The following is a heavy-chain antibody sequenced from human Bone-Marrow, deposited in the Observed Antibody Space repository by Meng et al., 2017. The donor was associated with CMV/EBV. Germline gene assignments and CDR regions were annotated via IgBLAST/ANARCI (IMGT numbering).Heavy chain of an antibody. Sequence: GESLKISCKGSGYSFTSYWIGWVRQMPGKGLEWMGIIYPGDSDTRYSTSFQGQVTISADKSISTACLQWSSLKASDTAMYYCARNRYDSSGYYSIGGHWYFDLWGRGTLVTVSS. J-gene: IGHJ2*01. V-gene: IGHV5-51*01. CDR3: ARNRYDSSGYYSIGGHWYFDL. CDR1: GYSFTSYW. D-gene: IGHD3-22*01. CDR2: IYPGDSDT.